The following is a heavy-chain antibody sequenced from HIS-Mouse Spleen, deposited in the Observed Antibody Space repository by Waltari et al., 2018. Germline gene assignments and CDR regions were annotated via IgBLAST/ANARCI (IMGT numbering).Heavy chain of an antibody. CDR2: IYYSGST. J-gene: IGHJ4*02. V-gene: IGHV4-39*01. CDR1: GGSISSSSYY. D-gene: IGHD3-22*01. CDR3: ARQGLDDSSGYYPYYFDY. Sequence: QLQLQESGPGLVKPSETLSLTCTVSGGSISSSSYYWGWIRQPPGKGLEWIGSIYYSGSTYHNPALKSRVTISVDTSKNQFSLKLSSVTAADTAVYYCARQGLDDSSGYYPYYFDYCGQGTLVTVSS.